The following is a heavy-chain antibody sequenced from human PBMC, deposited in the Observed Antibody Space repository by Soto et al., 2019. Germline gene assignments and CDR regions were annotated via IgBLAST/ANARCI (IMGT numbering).Heavy chain of an antibody. V-gene: IGHV3-30*02. J-gene: IGHJ4*02. CDR3: AKSRDGFNSDFDY. CDR1: GFTFSSYG. CDR2: ISYDGSNK. D-gene: IGHD2-21*01. Sequence: GGSLRLSCAASGFTFSSYGMHWVRQAPGKGLEWVAFISYDGSNKYSADSVKGRFTFSRDNFKNTLSLQMSSLGANDTAVYYCAKSRDGFNSDFDYWGQGTLVTVSS.